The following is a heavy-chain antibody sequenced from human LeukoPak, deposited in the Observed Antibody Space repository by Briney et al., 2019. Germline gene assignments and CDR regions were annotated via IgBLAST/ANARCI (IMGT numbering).Heavy chain of an antibody. CDR1: GFTFDDYA. CDR2: ISWNSGSI. V-gene: IGHV3-9*01. CDR3: AKSLGGSGSYSSLLDAFDI. D-gene: IGHD3-10*01. J-gene: IGHJ3*02. Sequence: GGSLRLSCAASGFTFDDYAMHWVRQAPGKGLEWVSGISWNSGSIGYADSVKGRFTISRDNAKNPLYLQMNSLRAEDTALYYCAKSLGGSGSYSSLLDAFDIWGQGTMVTVSS.